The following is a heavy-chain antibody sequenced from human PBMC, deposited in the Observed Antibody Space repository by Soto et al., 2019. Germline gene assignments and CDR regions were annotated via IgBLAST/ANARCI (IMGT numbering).Heavy chain of an antibody. Sequence: GGSLRLSCVASGFTFSSYALNWVRQAPGRGLEWVSAISGSGGTTYYADSAKGRFTISRDNSKNTPFLQMNALRVEDTAVYYCTRGPRSTSTGTGAFWGQGTLVTVSS. CDR1: GFTFSSYA. CDR3: TRGPRSTSTGTGAF. CDR2: ISGSGGTT. D-gene: IGHD1-1*01. J-gene: IGHJ4*02. V-gene: IGHV3-23*01.